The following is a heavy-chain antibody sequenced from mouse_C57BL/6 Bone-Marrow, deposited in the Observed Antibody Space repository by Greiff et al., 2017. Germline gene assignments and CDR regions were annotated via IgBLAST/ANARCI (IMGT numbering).Heavy chain of an antibody. CDR3: ARGGNYPMMDY. Sequence: EVQRVESGGGLVQPGGSLKLSCAASGFTFSDYGMAWVRQAPRKGPEWVAFISNLAYSIYYADTVTGRFTISRENAKNTRYLEMSSLRSEDTAMYYCARGGNYPMMDYWGQGTSVTVSS. J-gene: IGHJ4*01. V-gene: IGHV5-15*01. D-gene: IGHD2-1*01. CDR1: GFTFSDYG. CDR2: ISNLAYSI.